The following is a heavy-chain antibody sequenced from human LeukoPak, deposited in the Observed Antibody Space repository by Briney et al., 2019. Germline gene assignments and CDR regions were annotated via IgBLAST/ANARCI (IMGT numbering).Heavy chain of an antibody. J-gene: IGHJ4*02. Sequence: GGSLRLSCAASGFTVSSNYMIWVRQAPGKGLEWVSGINWNGGSTGYADSVKGRFTISRDNAKNSLYLQMNSLRAEDTALYYCARWYSGSYPFDYWGQGTLVTVSS. CDR3: ARWYSGSYPFDY. V-gene: IGHV3-20*04. CDR1: GFTVSSNY. CDR2: INWNGGST. D-gene: IGHD1-26*01.